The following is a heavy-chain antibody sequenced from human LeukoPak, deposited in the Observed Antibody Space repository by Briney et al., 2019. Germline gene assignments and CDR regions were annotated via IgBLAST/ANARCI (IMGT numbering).Heavy chain of an antibody. CDR3: AGFTRGYSYGTRAFDM. V-gene: IGHV4-59*01. CDR2: IYYSGST. Sequence: SXTLSLTCTVSGGSISSYYWSWIRQPPGKGLEWIGYIYYSGSTNYNLSLKSRVTISVDTSKNQLSLKLSSVTAADTAVYYCAGFTRGYSYGTRAFDMWGQGTMVTVSS. D-gene: IGHD5-18*01. CDR1: GGSISSYY. J-gene: IGHJ3*02.